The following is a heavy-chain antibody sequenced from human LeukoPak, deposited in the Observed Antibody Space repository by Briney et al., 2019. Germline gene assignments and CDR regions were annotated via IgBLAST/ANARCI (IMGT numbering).Heavy chain of an antibody. CDR2: TWYDGSNE. V-gene: IGHV3-33*06. D-gene: IGHD2-21*02. CDR3: AKRGGDASYFGN. J-gene: IGHJ4*02. CDR1: GFTFSNYA. Sequence: GGSLRLSCTASGFTFSNYAMHWVRQAPGKGLEWVALTWYDGSNENYADSVKGRFTVSRDNSKNTLFLQMNNLRGEDTAVYYCAKRGGDASYFGNWGQGTLVTVSS.